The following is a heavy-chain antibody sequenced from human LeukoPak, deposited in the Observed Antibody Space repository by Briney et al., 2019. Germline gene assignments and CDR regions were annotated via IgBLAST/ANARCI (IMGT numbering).Heavy chain of an antibody. CDR2: INPDSGGT. CDR1: GYTFTGYY. CDR3: ARGDDWNDDYFHY. V-gene: IGHV1-2*02. Sequence: ASVKVSRKASGYTFTGYYMHWVRQAPGQGLEWMGWINPDSGGTNHAQKFQGRVTMTRDTSISTAYMELSRLRSDDTAVYYCARGDDWNDDYFHYWGQGTLVTVSS. J-gene: IGHJ4*02. D-gene: IGHD1-1*01.